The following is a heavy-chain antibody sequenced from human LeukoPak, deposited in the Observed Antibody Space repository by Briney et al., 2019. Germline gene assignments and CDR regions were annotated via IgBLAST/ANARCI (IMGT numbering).Heavy chain of an antibody. J-gene: IGHJ4*02. CDR2: INHSGST. V-gene: IGHV4-34*01. CDR3: ARGGVRSSSWYRY. D-gene: IGHD6-13*01. Sequence: PSETLSLTCAVYGGSFSGYYWSWIRQPPGKGPEWIGEINHSGSTNYNPSLKSRVTISVDTSKNQFSLKLSSVTAADTAVYYCARGGVRSSSWYRYWGQGTLVTVSS. CDR1: GGSFSGYY.